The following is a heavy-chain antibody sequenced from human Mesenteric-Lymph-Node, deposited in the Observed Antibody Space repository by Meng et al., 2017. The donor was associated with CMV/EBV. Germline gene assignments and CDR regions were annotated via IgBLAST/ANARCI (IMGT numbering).Heavy chain of an antibody. V-gene: IGHV3-74*01. CDR2: VNDDETTR. D-gene: IGHD5-18*01. J-gene: IGHJ4*02. CDR3: ARGRYDYGYRQTDF. Sequence: GVTFRKYGMHGVHQPPGKGLRWVSHVNDDETTRTYADSVKGRFTISRDNAQNTLYLQMNNLRAEDTAVYYCARGRYDYGYRQTDFWGQGTLVTVSS. CDR1: GVTFRKYG.